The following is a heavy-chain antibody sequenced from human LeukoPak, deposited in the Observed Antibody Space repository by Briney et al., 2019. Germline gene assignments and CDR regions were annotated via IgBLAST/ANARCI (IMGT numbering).Heavy chain of an antibody. V-gene: IGHV3-7*05. CDR2: IKADGSGA. Sequence: PGGSLRLSCAASGFTFSSPWMSWVRQAPGKGLEWVATIKADGSGAYYVDSVKGRFNISRDNAKNSLYLQMNSLRAEDTAVYFCARYTRPIDYWGQGTLVTVSS. J-gene: IGHJ4*02. CDR1: GFTFSSPW. D-gene: IGHD6-13*01. CDR3: ARYTRPIDY.